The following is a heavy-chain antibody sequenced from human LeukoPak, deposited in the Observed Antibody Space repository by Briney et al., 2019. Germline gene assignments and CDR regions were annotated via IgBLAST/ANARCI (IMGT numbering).Heavy chain of an antibody. CDR3: ARDDGLWFGEGTGFDL. D-gene: IGHD3-10*01. Sequence: PSGTLSLTCAVPGGSISSSNWWSWVRQPPGKGLEWIGEIYHSGSTNYNPSLKSRVTISVDTSKNQFSLKLTSVTAADTAVYYCARDDGLWFGEGTGFDLWGRGTLVTVSS. CDR2: IYHSGST. CDR1: GGSISSSNW. V-gene: IGHV4-4*02. J-gene: IGHJ2*01.